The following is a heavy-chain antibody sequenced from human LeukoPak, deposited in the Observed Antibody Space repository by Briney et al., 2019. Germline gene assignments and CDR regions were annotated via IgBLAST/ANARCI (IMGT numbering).Heavy chain of an antibody. CDR3: EKAGFGLLCFRDLFYRGPFDS. CDR1: GFTFSSYG. Sequence: GGSLRLSCAASGFTFSSYGMHWVRQAPGKGLEWVAVISYDGSNKYYADSVKGRFTISRDNSKNTLYLQMNSLRAEDTAVYYCEKAGFGLLCFRDLFYRGPFDSWGQGPLFTVPS. J-gene: IGHJ4*02. D-gene: IGHD3-10*01. V-gene: IGHV3-30*18. CDR2: ISYDGSNK.